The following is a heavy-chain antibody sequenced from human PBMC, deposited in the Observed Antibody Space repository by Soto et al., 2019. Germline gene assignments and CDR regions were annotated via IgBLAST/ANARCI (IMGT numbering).Heavy chain of an antibody. CDR2: IYHTGNT. V-gene: IGHV4-4*02. Sequence: QVQLQESGPGLVKPSGTLSLTCAVSGDSVTSSNWWSWVRQPPGKGLEWIGEIYHTGNTNYNPSLKNRVTISIDKSKNQFSLKLSSVTAADTAVYFCAREGYGSRGGYWGQGTLVIVSS. J-gene: IGHJ4*02. CDR3: AREGYGSRGGY. CDR1: GDSVTSSNW. D-gene: IGHD3-10*01.